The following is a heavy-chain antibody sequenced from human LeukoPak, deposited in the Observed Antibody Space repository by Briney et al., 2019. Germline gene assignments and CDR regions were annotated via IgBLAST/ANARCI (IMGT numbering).Heavy chain of an antibody. CDR2: IYSGGST. J-gene: IGHJ6*02. Sequence: GRSLRLTCAVSGFTISSNYMSWIRQAPRQGLDRDSVIYSGGSTYYSDYVKGRFTITRSNYKTKHYLQMNRLRVAAAAVYYYSKDSFRGVIGRGMDVWGQGTTVTVSS. V-gene: IGHV3-66*01. CDR1: GFTISSNY. CDR3: SKDSFRGVIGRGMDV. D-gene: IGHD3-10*01.